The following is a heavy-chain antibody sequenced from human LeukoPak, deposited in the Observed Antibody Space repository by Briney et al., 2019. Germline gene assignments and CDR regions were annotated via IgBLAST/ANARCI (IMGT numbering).Heavy chain of an antibody. CDR1: GFTFSSYA. D-gene: IGHD5-18*01. CDR3: ASAMDGYSSTGAGFN. J-gene: IGHJ4*02. V-gene: IGHV3-30-3*01. Sequence: PGRSLRLSCAASGFTFSSYAMHWVRQAPGKGLEWVAVISYDGSNKYYADSVKGRFTISRDNSKNTLYLQMNSLRAEDTAVYYCASAMDGYSSTGAGFNWGQGTLVTVSS. CDR2: ISYDGSNK.